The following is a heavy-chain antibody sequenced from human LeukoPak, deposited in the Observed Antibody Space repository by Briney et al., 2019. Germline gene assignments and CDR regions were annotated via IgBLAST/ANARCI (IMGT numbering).Heavy chain of an antibody. CDR3: ARESAPYYYGMDV. Sequence: GGSLRLSCAASGFTFSSYGMHWVRQAPGKGLEWVAVIWYDGSNKYYADSVEGRFTISRDNSKNTLYLQMNSLRAEDTAVYYCARESAPYYYGMDVWGQGTTVTVSS. CDR2: IWYDGSNK. D-gene: IGHD6-25*01. V-gene: IGHV3-33*01. CDR1: GFTFSSYG. J-gene: IGHJ6*02.